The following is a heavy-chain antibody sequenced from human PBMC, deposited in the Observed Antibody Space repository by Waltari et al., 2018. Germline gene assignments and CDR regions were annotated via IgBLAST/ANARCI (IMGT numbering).Heavy chain of an antibody. CDR3: ARERPVVYYGMDV. CDR1: GFSVSSNY. D-gene: IGHD2-2*01. CDR2: IYSGGSI. J-gene: IGHJ6*02. V-gene: IGHV3-53*01. Sequence: EVQLVESGGGLIQPGESLRLSCAASGFSVSSNYMSWVRQVPGKGLEWVSVIYSGGSIYYADSVKGRFSISRDNSKNTLYLQMNSLRGEDSAIYYCARERPVVYYGMDVWGRGTTVTVSS.